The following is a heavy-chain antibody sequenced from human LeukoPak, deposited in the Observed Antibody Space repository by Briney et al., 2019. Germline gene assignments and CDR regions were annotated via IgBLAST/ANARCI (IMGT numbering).Heavy chain of an antibody. CDR3: ARDPGYYDSSGYPVVGYFQY. J-gene: IGHJ1*01. CDR2: INPSGGST. CDR1: GYTFTSYY. Sequence: ASVKVSCKASGYTFTSYYMHWVRQAPGQGLEWMGIINPSGGSTSYAQKFQGRVTMTRDTSTSTVYMELSSLRSEDTAVYYCARDPGYYDSSGYPVVGYFQYWGQGTLVTVSS. V-gene: IGHV1-46*01. D-gene: IGHD3-22*01.